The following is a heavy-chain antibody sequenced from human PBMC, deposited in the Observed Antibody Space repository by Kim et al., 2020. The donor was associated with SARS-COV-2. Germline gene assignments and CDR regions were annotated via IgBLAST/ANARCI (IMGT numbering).Heavy chain of an antibody. V-gene: IGHV3-33*01. J-gene: IGHJ3*02. D-gene: IGHD4-17*01. CDR1: GFTFSSYG. Sequence: GGSLRLSCAASGFTFSSYGMHWVRQAPGKGLEWVAVIWYDGSNKYYADSVKGRFTISRDNSKNTLYLQMNSLRAEDTAVYYCASSYGDPQVGAFDIWGQGTLVTVSS. CDR2: IWYDGSNK. CDR3: ASSYGDPQVGAFDI.